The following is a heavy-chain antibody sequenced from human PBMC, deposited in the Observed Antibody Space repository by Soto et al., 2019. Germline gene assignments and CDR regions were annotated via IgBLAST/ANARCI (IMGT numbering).Heavy chain of an antibody. V-gene: IGHV3-7*01. Sequence: VQLVESGGGLVQPGGSLRLSCAASGFSFSSYWMTWVRQAPGKGLEWVANIKQDGSEKYYVDSVRGRFTISRDNAKNSLYLQMNSLRAEDTAVYYCALGSGASWFDPWGQGTLVTVSS. D-gene: IGHD3-10*01. CDR2: IKQDGSEK. J-gene: IGHJ5*02. CDR1: GFSFSSYW. CDR3: ALGSGASWFDP.